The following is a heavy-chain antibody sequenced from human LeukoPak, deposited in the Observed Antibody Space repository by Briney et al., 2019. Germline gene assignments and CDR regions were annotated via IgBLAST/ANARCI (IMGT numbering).Heavy chain of an antibody. J-gene: IGHJ3*02. D-gene: IGHD5-18*01. CDR3: ARVRDTAMDSYAFDI. Sequence: PSETLSLTCAVYGGSFSGYYWSWIRQPPGKGLEWIGEINHSGSTNYNPSLKSRVTISVDTSKNQFSLKLSSVTAADTAVYYCARVRDTAMDSYAFDIWGQGTMVTVSS. CDR1: GGSFSGYY. V-gene: IGHV4-34*01. CDR2: INHSGST.